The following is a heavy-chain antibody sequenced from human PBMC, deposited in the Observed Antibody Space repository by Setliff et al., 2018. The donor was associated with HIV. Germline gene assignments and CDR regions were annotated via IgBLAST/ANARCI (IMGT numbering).Heavy chain of an antibody. D-gene: IGHD5-18*01. V-gene: IGHV4-39*07. CDR1: GGSISSSSYY. J-gene: IGHJ4*02. CDR2: IYYSGST. CDR3: ARGRGYSYGYFDY. Sequence: PSETLSLTCTASGGSISSSSYYWGWIRQPPGKGLEWIGSIYYSGSTYYNPSLKSRVTISVDTSKNQFSLKLTSMTAADTAVYYCARGRGYSYGYFDYWGQGTLVTVSS.